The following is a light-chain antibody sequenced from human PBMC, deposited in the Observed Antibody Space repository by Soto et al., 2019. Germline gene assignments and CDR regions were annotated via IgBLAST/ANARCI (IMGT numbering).Light chain of an antibody. CDR2: GAS. V-gene: IGKV3-20*01. Sequence: EIVLTQSPGILSLSPGERATLSCRASQSVSSSYLAWYQQKPGQAPRLLIYGASSRATGIPDRFSGSGSGTDFTLTISRLEPEDFAVYYCQQYGNSPAFGGGTKVEIK. J-gene: IGKJ4*01. CDR3: QQYGNSPA. CDR1: QSVSSSY.